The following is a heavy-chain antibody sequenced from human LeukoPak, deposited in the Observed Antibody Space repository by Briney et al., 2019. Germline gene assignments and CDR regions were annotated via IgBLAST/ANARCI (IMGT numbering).Heavy chain of an antibody. D-gene: IGHD6-13*01. J-gene: IGHJ4*02. CDR2: ISYDGSNK. CDR1: GFTFSSYG. V-gene: IGHV3-30*18. Sequence: GRSLRLSCAASGFTFSSYGVHWVRQAPGKGLEWVADISYDGSNKYYADYVKGRFTISRDNSKNTLYLQMKSLRAEDTAVYYCAKDGQQLARYYFDYWGQGTLVTVSS. CDR3: AKDGQQLARYYFDY.